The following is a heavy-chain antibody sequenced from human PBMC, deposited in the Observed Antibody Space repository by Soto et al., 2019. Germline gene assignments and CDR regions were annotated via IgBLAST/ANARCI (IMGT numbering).Heavy chain of an antibody. J-gene: IGHJ5*02. CDR3: ARDHRWVAVATYNWFDP. CDR1: GYTFTSYG. D-gene: IGHD6-19*01. V-gene: IGHV1-18*01. Sequence: ASVKVSCKASGYTFTSYGISWVRQAPGQGLEWMGWISAYNGNTNYAQKLQGRVTMTTDTSTSTAYMELRSLRSDDTAVYYCARDHRWVAVATYNWFDPWGQGTLVTVSP. CDR2: ISAYNGNT.